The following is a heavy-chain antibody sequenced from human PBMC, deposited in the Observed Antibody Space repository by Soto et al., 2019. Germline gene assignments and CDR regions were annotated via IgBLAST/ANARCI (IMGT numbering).Heavy chain of an antibody. V-gene: IGHV1-18*01. Sequence: GVSVKVSCKSSGYTFITYGVCWLRQAPGQGLDWLGWISTYNGNTRYAERLQGRVTMTTNTTTNTAYMELRNLRSDDTAVYYCARGPTDYYDNSANYFLDYWGQGTLVTVSS. J-gene: IGHJ4*02. CDR1: GYTFITYG. CDR2: ISTYNGNT. D-gene: IGHD3-22*01. CDR3: ARGPTDYYDNSANYFLDY.